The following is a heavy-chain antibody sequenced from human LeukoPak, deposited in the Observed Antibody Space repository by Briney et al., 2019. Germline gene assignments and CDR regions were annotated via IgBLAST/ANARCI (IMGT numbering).Heavy chain of an antibody. Sequence: SGGSLRLSCAASGFIFSSYAMTWVRQAPGKGPEWVSAIGGRGGSTYYADSLGGRFTISRDNSKDMLYLQMNSLKVEDTATYYCGKEGGAWGQGTKVTVSS. CDR2: IGGRGGST. CDR1: GFIFSSYA. V-gene: IGHV3-23*01. CDR3: GKEGGA. J-gene: IGHJ5*02. D-gene: IGHD3-16*01.